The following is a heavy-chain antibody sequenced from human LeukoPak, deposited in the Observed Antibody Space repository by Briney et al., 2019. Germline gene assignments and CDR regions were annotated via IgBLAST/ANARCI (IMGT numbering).Heavy chain of an antibody. D-gene: IGHD6-19*01. CDR2: IYYSGST. CDR1: GVSISTYY. Sequence: PSETLSLTCTVSGVSISTYYWGWIRQPPGKGLEWIGSIYYSGSTYYNPSLKSRVTISVDTSKNQFSLKLSSVTAADTAVYYCARFSLQWLAFDYWGQGTLVTVSS. J-gene: IGHJ4*02. V-gene: IGHV4-39*01. CDR3: ARFSLQWLAFDY.